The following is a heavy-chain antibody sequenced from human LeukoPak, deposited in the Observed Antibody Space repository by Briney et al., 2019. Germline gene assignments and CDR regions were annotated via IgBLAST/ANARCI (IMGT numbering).Heavy chain of an antibody. CDR2: ISGSGGGT. Sequence: PGGSLRLSCAASGFTFSSYEMNWVRQAPGKGLEWVSAISGSGGGTYYADSVKGRFTISRDNSKNTLYLQMNSLRAEDTAVYYCAKRFYDSSGFPIGDDYWGQGTLVSVSS. CDR1: GFTFSSYE. D-gene: IGHD3-22*01. J-gene: IGHJ4*02. V-gene: IGHV3-23*01. CDR3: AKRFYDSSGFPIGDDY.